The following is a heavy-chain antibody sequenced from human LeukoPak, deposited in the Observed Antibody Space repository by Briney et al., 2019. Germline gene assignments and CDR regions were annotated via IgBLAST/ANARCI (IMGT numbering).Heavy chain of an antibody. CDR3: ARGSDWVSFDY. CDR2: IISSGGTI. V-gene: IGHV3-11*01. CDR1: GFTSCVFY. Sequence: VGSLRLSRAASGFTSCVFYMSWIREAPGEGREWGSYIISSGGTIYTADSVKGGCTISRDNARNSLYLQMNSLRAEDTAVYYCARGSDWVSFDYWGQGTLVTVSS. J-gene: IGHJ4*02. D-gene: IGHD3-9*01.